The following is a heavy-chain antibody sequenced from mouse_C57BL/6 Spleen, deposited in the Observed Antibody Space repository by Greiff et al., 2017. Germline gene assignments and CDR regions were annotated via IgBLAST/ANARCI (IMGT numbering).Heavy chain of an antibody. CDR2: IDPENGDT. Sequence: VQLQQSGAELVRPGATVKLSCTASGFNIKDDYMHWVKQRPEQGLEWIGWIDPENGDTEYASKFQGKATITADTSSNTAYLQLSSLTSEDTAVYYCTRAYYSNYVPYFDYWGQGTTLTVSS. V-gene: IGHV14-4*01. D-gene: IGHD2-5*01. CDR3: TRAYYSNYVPYFDY. J-gene: IGHJ2*01. CDR1: GFNIKDDY.